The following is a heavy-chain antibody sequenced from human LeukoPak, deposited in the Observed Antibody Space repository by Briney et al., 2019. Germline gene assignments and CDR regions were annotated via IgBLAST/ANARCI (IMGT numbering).Heavy chain of an antibody. CDR1: GFTVSSNY. D-gene: IGHD3-10*01. V-gene: IGHV3-66*01. CDR3: ASLPRGSGSYYWPDAFDI. J-gene: IGHJ3*02. Sequence: GGSLRLSCAASGFTVSSNYMSWVRQAPGKGLEWVSVIYSGGSTYYADSVKGRFTISRDNPKNTLYLQMNSLRAEDTAVYYCASLPRGSGSYYWPDAFDIWGQGTMVTVSS. CDR2: IYSGGST.